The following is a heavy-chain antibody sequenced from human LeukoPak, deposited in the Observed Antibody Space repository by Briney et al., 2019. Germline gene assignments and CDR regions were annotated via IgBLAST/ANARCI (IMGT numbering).Heavy chain of an antibody. CDR1: GYSFHSHW. CDR2: INTDGSEK. D-gene: IGHD1-14*01. CDR3: ARSNHDPDY. J-gene: IGHJ4*02. V-gene: IGHV3-7*01. Sequence: GGSLRLSCSACGYSFHSHWMHWVRQTPGKGLEWVAIINTDGSEKNYVDSVRGRFTISRDNAKNSLYLQMNSLRAEDTAVYYCARSNHDPDYWGQGTLVTVS.